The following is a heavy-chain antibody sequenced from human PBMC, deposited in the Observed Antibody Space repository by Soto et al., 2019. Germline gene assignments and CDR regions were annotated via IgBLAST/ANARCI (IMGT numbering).Heavy chain of an antibody. CDR3: ARDRGSSGWCDH. D-gene: IGHD3-22*01. Sequence: QVQLEESGGGVVQPGGSLRLSCAASGFIFNSYGMHWVRQAPGKGLEWVSFIYYNGTTDYYADSVKGRFTISRDNSKNTLYMQMNSLRVEDSAIYYCARDRGSSGWCDHWGQGTLVTVSS. CDR1: GFIFNSYG. J-gene: IGHJ5*02. CDR2: IYYNGTTD. V-gene: IGHV3-33*01.